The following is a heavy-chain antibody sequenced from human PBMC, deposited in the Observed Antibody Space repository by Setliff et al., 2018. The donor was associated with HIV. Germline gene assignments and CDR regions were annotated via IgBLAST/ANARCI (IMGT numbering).Heavy chain of an antibody. CDR2: MDPSNSYT. Sequence: PGESLKISCKGSGYNFANHYISWVRQKPGKGLEWMGKMDPSNSYTNYDPSFQGHVTMSADTSINTAYLHFNNLKASDSAIYYCARHGEGHPSSFFDPWGQGTLVTVSS. CDR3: ARHGEGHPSSFFDP. D-gene: IGHD3-10*01. V-gene: IGHV5-10-1*01. CDR1: GYNFANHY. J-gene: IGHJ5*02.